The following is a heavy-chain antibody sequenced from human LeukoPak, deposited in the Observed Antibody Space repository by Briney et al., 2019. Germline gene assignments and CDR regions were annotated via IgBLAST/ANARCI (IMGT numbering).Heavy chain of an antibody. J-gene: IGHJ4*02. CDR1: GFTFSNYA. D-gene: IGHD2-2*01. CDR3: AKGFSIVVVPAAMSY. V-gene: IGHV3-23*01. Sequence: GGSLRLSCAASGFTFSNYAMTWVRQAPGKGLEWVSGISGSGGRTYYADSVKGRFTISRVNSKNTLYLQMNSLRAEDTAVYYCAKGFSIVVVPAAMSYWGQGTLVTVSS. CDR2: ISGSGGRT.